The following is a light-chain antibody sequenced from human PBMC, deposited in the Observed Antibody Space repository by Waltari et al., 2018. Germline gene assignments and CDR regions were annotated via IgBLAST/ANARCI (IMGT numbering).Light chain of an antibody. CDR1: QSVSRS. CDR2: GAS. J-gene: IGKJ1*01. V-gene: IGKV3-20*01. CDR3: QHYVRLPVS. Sequence: EIVLTQSPGTLSLSPGERSTLSCRASQSVSRSLAWDQQKPGQAPRPLIYGASSRATGVPDRFSGSGSGTDFSLTISRLEPEDFAVYYCQHYVRLPVSFGQGTKVEIK.